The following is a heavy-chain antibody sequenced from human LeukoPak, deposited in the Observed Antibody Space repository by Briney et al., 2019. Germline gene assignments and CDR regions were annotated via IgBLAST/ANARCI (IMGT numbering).Heavy chain of an antibody. J-gene: IGHJ3*02. Sequence: PSETLTLTCTASGCTISSYYRSWIRQPAGKGQEWIGRIYTSGSTNYNPSLKSRVTMSVDTSKNQFSLKLSSVTAADTAVYYCARDLHAFDIWGQGTMVTVSS. CDR3: ARDLHAFDI. V-gene: IGHV4-4*07. CDR2: IYTSGST. CDR1: GCTISSYY.